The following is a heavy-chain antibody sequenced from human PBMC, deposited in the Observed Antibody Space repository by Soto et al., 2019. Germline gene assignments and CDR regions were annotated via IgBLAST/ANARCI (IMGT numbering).Heavy chain of an antibody. CDR1: GFTLSNYD. CDR3: ARSRGADFDY. Sequence: EVQLVESGGALVQPGGSLRLSCAASGFTLSNYDMHWVRQATGKGLEWVSAIGPAGDTYYPGSVKGRFTISRENAKNSLYLQMTSRGAGDTAVYYCARSRGADFDYWGQGTLVTVSS. CDR2: IGPAGDT. J-gene: IGHJ4*02. V-gene: IGHV3-13*04. D-gene: IGHD3-10*01.